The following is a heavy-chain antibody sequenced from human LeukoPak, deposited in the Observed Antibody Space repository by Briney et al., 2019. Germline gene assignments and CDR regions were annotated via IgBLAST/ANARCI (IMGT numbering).Heavy chain of an antibody. D-gene: IGHD1-26*01. CDR1: GGSISSSSYY. CDR3: ARHPSPGWERFFDY. CDR2: IYYSGST. J-gene: IGHJ4*02. V-gene: IGHV4-61*05. Sequence: SETLSLTCTVSGGSISSSSYYWSWLRQPPGKGLEWIGYIYYSGSTNYNPSLKSRVTISVDTSKNQFSLKLSSVTAADTAVYYCARHPSPGWERFFDYWGQGTLVTVSS.